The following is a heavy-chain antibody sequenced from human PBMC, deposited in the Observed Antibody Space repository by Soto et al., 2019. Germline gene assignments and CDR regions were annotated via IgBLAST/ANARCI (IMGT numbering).Heavy chain of an antibody. D-gene: IGHD3-22*01. J-gene: IGHJ4*02. CDR1: GFTFSLYS. Sequence: PGGSLRLSCAASGFTFSLYSMIWVRQAPGKGLEWVASITSSSSYIYYEDSLKGRFTISRDNAKNSLFLQLDSLRAEETAVYFCVRARSTDSRPDYWGQGTLVTVSS. V-gene: IGHV3-21*01. CDR2: ITSSSSYI. CDR3: VRARSTDSRPDY.